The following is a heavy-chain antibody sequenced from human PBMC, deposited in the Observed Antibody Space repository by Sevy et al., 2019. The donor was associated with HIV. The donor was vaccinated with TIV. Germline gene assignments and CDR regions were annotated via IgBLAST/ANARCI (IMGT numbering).Heavy chain of an antibody. CDR1: GFSFSGYN. CDR3: ARDSSWNYDAYFYGMDV. D-gene: IGHD1-7*01. Sequence: GGSLRLSCAASGFSFSGYNMNWVRQAPGKGLEWVSYLSSSTSTIHYADSVKGRFTISRDNAKNSRFLQMNSLRDEDTAVYYGARDSSWNYDAYFYGMDVWGQGTTVTVSS. CDR2: LSSSTSTI. V-gene: IGHV3-48*02. J-gene: IGHJ6*02.